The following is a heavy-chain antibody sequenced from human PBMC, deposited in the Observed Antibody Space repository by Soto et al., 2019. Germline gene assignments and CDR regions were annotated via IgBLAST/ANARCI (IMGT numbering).Heavy chain of an antibody. CDR1: GGSSSGYY. D-gene: IGHD2-2*01. Sequence: QVQLQQWGAGLLKPSETLSLTCALYGGSSSGYYWSWVRQPPGKGLEWIGEINHSGSTNYNPSLKSRVTMSVDTSKNLFSLTLSSVIAADTAVYFCARSIYCSIANCYLGYWGQGTLVTVSS. CDR3: ARSIYCSIANCYLGY. V-gene: IGHV4-34*01. J-gene: IGHJ4*02. CDR2: INHSGST.